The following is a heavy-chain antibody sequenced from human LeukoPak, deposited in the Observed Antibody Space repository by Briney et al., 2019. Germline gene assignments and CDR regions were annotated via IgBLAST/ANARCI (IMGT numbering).Heavy chain of an antibody. CDR3: AKDAMIVVVITGGDHAFDI. Sequence: GGSLRLSCVASGFTFSSRGWMTWVLQAPGKGLEWVSAISGSGGSTYYTDSVKGRFTISRDNSKNTLYLQMNSLRAEDTAVYYCAKDAMIVVVITGGDHAFDIWGQGTMVTVSS. CDR2: ISGSGGST. V-gene: IGHV3-23*01. J-gene: IGHJ3*02. D-gene: IGHD3-22*01. CDR1: GFTFSSRG.